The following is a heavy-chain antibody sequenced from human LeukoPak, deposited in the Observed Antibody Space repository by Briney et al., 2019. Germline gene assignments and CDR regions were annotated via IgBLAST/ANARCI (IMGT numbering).Heavy chain of an antibody. CDR3: AGDGYIYGSLDY. V-gene: IGHV1-18*04. CDR2: ISVYNGNT. Sequence: ASVKVSCKASGYTFISYGITWVRQAPGQGLEWMGWISVYNGNTNYAQKLQGRVTMTTDTSTSTAYMELRSLTSDDTAVYFCAGDGYIYGSLDYWGQGTLVTVSS. D-gene: IGHD5-18*01. CDR1: GYTFISYG. J-gene: IGHJ4*02.